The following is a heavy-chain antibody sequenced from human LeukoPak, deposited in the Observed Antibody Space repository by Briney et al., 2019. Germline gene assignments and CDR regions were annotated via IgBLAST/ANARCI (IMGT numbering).Heavy chain of an antibody. CDR2: INPDSGAT. J-gene: IGHJ3*02. Sequence: LGASVTVSCKASGYTFTGHYMHWVRQAPGQGLEWMGWINPDSGATNYAQKFQGRVTVTRDTSINTAYMELSRLISDDTAVYYCVRDKPQSSGGVFDIWGQGTMVTVSS. D-gene: IGHD2-15*01. CDR1: GYTFTGHY. V-gene: IGHV1-2*03. CDR3: VRDKPQSSGGVFDI.